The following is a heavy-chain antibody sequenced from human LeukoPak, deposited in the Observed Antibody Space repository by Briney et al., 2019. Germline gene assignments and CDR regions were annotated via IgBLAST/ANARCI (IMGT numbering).Heavy chain of an antibody. V-gene: IGHV3-15*01. J-gene: IGHJ5*02. CDR2: IRSNSDGGTI. D-gene: IGHD3-22*01. CDR3: ATDFYDST. Sequence: VGSLRLSCAASGFTFSSYWMSWVRQAPGEGLEWVGRIRSNSDGGTIDYAAPVKGRFTLSRDDSKTTLYLQMNSLQTEDTAVYYCATDFYDSTWGQGTLVTVSS. CDR1: GFTFSSYW.